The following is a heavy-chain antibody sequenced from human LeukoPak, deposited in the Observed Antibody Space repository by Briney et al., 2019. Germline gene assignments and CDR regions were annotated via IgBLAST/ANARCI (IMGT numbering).Heavy chain of an antibody. CDR2: ISSSSSYI. D-gene: IGHD6-13*01. CDR1: GFTFSSYS. V-gene: IGHV3-21*01. CDR3: ARDGREVDSSSWYFADWFDP. J-gene: IGHJ5*02. Sequence: GGSLRLSCAASGFTFSSYSMNWVRQAPGKGLEWVSSISSSSSYIYYADLVKGRFTISRDNAKNSLYLQMNSLRAEDTAVYYCARDGREVDSSSWYFADWFDPWGQGTLVTVSS.